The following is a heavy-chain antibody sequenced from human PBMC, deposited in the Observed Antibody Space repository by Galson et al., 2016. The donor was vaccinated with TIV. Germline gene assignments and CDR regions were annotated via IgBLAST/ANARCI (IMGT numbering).Heavy chain of an antibody. V-gene: IGHV1-69*13. D-gene: IGHD5-18*01. CDR2: IVPLFRTT. Sequence: SVKVSCKASGGSFSTHTLNWVRQAPGQGLEWMGGIVPLFRTTNYAQKFQGRVTFTADESSSTAYMEVSRLTSDDTAVYYCAKDRNTALDTYYYYYGMDVWGQGTTVTVSS. CDR3: AKDRNTALDTYYYYYGMDV. CDR1: GGSFSTHT. J-gene: IGHJ6*02.